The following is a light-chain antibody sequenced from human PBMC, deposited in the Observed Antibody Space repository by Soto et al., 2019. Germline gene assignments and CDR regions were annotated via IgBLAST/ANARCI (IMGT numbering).Light chain of an antibody. Sequence: EIGGSQSPATLSVSPGGRATFSCRASQSVTSNLAWYQQKPGQAPRLLIYEASTRATGIPARFSGSGSGTDFTLTISSLEPEDFAVYYCQQHAHWPLTFGGGTNVDIK. CDR1: QSVTSN. CDR2: EAS. J-gene: IGKJ4*01. V-gene: IGKV3-11*01. CDR3: QQHAHWPLT.